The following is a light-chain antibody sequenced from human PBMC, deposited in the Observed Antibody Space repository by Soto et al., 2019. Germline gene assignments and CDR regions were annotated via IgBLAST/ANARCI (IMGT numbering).Light chain of an antibody. V-gene: IGKV1-5*03. J-gene: IGKJ2*01. CDR3: QQYNSYSPYT. CDR2: KAS. Sequence: DIQMTQSPSTLSASVGDRVTITCRASQTINDWLAWYQRKPGKAPKLLIYKASSLESGIPSRFSGSGSGTEFTLTISSPQPEDFATYYCQQYNSYSPYTFGQGTKLEIK. CDR1: QTINDW.